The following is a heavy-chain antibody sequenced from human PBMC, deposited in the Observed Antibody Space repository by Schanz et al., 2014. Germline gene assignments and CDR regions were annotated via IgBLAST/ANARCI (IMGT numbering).Heavy chain of an antibody. CDR3: AKDVYNYGMGDA. V-gene: IGHV3-23*01. CDR2: MSGSGSTA. D-gene: IGHD3-16*01. CDR1: GFTFFGSFA. Sequence: EVQLLGSGGGLVQPGGSLRLSCVASGFTFFGSFAMRWVRQDPGKGLEWVSGMSGSGSTADYADSVKGRFTISRDNSRKTLYQQMNSLRADDTAVYYCAKDVYNYGMGDAWGQGTMVTVAS. J-gene: IGHJ5*02.